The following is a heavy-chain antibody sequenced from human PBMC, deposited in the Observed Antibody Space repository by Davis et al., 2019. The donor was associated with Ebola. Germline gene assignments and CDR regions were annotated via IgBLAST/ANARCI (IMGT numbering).Heavy chain of an antibody. V-gene: IGHV3-48*02. J-gene: IGHJ6*03. CDR2: ISSSSSTI. Sequence: GESLKISCAASGFTFSSYSMNWVRQAPGKGLEWVSYISSSSSTIYYADSVKGRFTISRDNAKNSLYLQMNSLRDEDTAVYYCARDLSGEGHYYYYYMDVWGKGTTVTVSS. D-gene: IGHD3-16*02. CDR1: GFTFSSYS. CDR3: ARDLSGEGHYYYYYMDV.